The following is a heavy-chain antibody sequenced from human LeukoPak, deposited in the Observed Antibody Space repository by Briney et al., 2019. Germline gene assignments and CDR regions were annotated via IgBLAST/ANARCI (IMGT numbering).Heavy chain of an antibody. CDR3: ARAKYGSGRHFDY. CDR2: INHSGST. J-gene: IGHJ4*02. V-gene: IGHV4-34*01. Sequence: SETLSLTCAVYGGSFSGYYWSWIRQPPGKGLEWIGEINHSGSTNYNPSLKSRVTMSVDTSKNQFSLKLSSVTAADTAVYYCARAKYGSGRHFDYWGQGTLVTVSS. CDR1: GGSFSGYY. D-gene: IGHD3-10*01.